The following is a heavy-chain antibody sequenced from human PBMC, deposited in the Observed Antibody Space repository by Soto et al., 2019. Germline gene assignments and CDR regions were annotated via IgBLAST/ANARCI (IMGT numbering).Heavy chain of an antibody. J-gene: IGHJ5*02. CDR1: GFTLSSYY. D-gene: IGHD3-10*01. CDR2: ISGSGGST. Sequence: PXRFMRRPCSASGFTLSSYYMRWARQAPGKGLEWVSAISGSGGSTYYADSVKGRFTISRDNSKNTLYLQMNCLRAEDPAVYYCAKNMGRGFISYWFDRWGQGTLITFSS. CDR3: AKNMGRGFISYWFDR. V-gene: IGHV3-23*01.